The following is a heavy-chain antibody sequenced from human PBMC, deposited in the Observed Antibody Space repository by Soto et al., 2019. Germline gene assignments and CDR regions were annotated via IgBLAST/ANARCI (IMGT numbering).Heavy chain of an antibody. Sequence: PGGSLRLSCAASGFTFSSYSMNWVRQAPGKGLEWVSYISSSSSTIYYADSVKGRFTISRDNAKNSLYLQMNSLRDADTAVYYCARARTLRSPMDVWGQGTTVTVSS. CDR2: ISSSSSTI. CDR1: GFTFSSYS. CDR3: ARARTLRSPMDV. V-gene: IGHV3-48*02. J-gene: IGHJ6*02. D-gene: IGHD3-3*01.